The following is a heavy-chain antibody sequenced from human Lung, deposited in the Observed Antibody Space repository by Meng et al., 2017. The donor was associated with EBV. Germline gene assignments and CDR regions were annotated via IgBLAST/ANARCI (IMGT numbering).Heavy chain of an antibody. V-gene: IGHV2-5*02. J-gene: IGHJ4*02. CDR1: VFSISTSGVV. CDR3: AHRPVAGYFDY. D-gene: IGHD6-19*01. Sequence: IPFKASGPTLVNPTQTLILTCPFSVFSISTSGVVVGWIRPPPGKALELLALIYWDEDYRYLPSLESRLSITKDTSKHQVVLTMTNMDPVDTATYYCAHRPVAGYFDYWGQGTLVTVSS. CDR2: IYWDEDY.